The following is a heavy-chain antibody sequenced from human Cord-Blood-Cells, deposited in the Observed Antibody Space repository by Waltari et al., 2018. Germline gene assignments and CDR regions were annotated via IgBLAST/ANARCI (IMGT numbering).Heavy chain of an antibody. Sequence: QVQLVESGGGVVQPGRSLRLSCAASGFTFSSYAMHWVRQAPGKGLGWGAVLSYDGSNKYSADSVKGRFTISRDNSKNTLYLQMNSLRAEDTAVYYCARDNARFFDYWGQGTLVTVSS. CDR1: GFTFSSYA. CDR3: ARDNARFFDY. CDR2: LSYDGSNK. J-gene: IGHJ4*02. V-gene: IGHV3-30-3*01.